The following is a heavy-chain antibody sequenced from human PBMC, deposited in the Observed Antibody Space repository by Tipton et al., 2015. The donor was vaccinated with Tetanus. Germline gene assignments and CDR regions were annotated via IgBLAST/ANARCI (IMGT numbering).Heavy chain of an antibody. V-gene: IGHV3-23*01. CDR1: GFTFSSYA. CDR2: ISGSGGTT. J-gene: IGHJ6*02. D-gene: IGHD6-6*01. Sequence: SLRLSCAASGFTFSSYAMSWVRQAPGKGLEWVSGISGSGGTTNYADSVKGRFTISRDNSKNTLYLQMNSLRAEDTAVYYCARSESRIAPRIPWGMDIWGQGTTVTVSS. CDR3: ARSESRIAPRIPWGMDI.